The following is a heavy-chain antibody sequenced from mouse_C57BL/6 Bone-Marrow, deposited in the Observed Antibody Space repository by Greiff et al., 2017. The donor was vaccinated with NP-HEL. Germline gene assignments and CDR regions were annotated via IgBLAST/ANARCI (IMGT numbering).Heavy chain of an antibody. CDR1: GYTFTSYW. D-gene: IGHD1-1*01. V-gene: IGHV1-52*01. CDR2: IDPSDSET. CDR3: ARGITTVVADYAMDY. Sequence: QVQLQQPGAELVRPGSSVKLSCKASGYTFTSYWMHWVKQRPIQGLEWIGNIDPSDSETHYNQKFKDKATLTVDKSSSTASMQLSSLTSEDSAVYYCARGITTVVADYAMDYWGQGTSVTVSS. J-gene: IGHJ4*01.